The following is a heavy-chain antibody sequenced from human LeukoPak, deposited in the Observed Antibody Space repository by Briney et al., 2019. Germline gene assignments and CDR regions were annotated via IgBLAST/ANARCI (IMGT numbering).Heavy chain of an antibody. CDR3: ARSEQLDGDY. V-gene: IGHV3-48*04. J-gene: IGHJ4*02. CDR2: ISSSSTI. Sequence: PGGSLRLSCAASGFTFSSYSMNWVRQAPGKGLEWVSYISSSSTIYYADSVKGRFTISRDNAKNSLYLQMNSLRAEDTAVYYCARSEQLDGDYWGQGTLVTVSS. D-gene: IGHD6-13*01. CDR1: GFTFSSYS.